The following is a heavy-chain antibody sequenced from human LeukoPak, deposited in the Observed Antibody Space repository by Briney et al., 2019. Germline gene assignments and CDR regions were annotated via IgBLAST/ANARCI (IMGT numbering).Heavy chain of an antibody. CDR1: GFTFSGSA. CDR2: IRSKANSYAT. V-gene: IGHV3-73*01. Sequence: GGSLRLSCAASGFTFSGSAMHWVRQASGKGLEWVGRIRSKANSYATAYAASVKGRFTISRDDSKNTAYLQMNSLKTEDTAVYYCTSPLLPDYYDSSGYYRLGYWGQGTLVTVSS. J-gene: IGHJ4*02. D-gene: IGHD3-22*01. CDR3: TSPLLPDYYDSSGYYRLGY.